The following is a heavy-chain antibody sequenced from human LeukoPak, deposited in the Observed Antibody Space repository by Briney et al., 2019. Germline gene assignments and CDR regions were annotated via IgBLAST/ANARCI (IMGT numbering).Heavy chain of an antibody. CDR2: IYHTGST. D-gene: IGHD5-12*01. Sequence: SGTLSLTCAVSGGSISSSNWWSWVRQPPGKGLEWIGEIYHTGSTSYNPSLESRVTISVDKSKNQFSLNLSPVTAADTAVYYCARGGGYDSFDYWGQGTLVTVSS. J-gene: IGHJ4*02. CDR3: ARGGGYDSFDY. CDR1: GGSISSSNW. V-gene: IGHV4-4*02.